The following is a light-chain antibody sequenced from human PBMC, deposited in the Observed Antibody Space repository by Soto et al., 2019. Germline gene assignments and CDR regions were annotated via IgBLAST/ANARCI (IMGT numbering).Light chain of an antibody. CDR2: DTS. CDR1: QFVTSR. J-gene: IGKJ1*01. V-gene: IGKV3-15*01. CDR3: QQYGSSTGT. Sequence: EIVMTQSPATLSVSPGERVTLSCRASQFVTSRLAWYQQRPGQVPRLLIYDTSTRAPGISARFSGSGSGTEFTLTISRLEPEDFAVYYCQQYGSSTGTFGQGTKVDIK.